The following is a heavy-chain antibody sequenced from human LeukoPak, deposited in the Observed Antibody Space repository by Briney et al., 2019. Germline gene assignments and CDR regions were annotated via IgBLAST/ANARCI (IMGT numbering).Heavy chain of an antibody. V-gene: IGHV1-3*01. CDR3: AREEVVPAAIMNGGFDY. J-gene: IGHJ4*02. CDR1: GYTFTSYA. D-gene: IGHD2-2*02. CDR2: INAGNGNT. Sequence: ASVKVSCKASGYTFTSYAMHWVRQAPGQRLEWMGWINAGNGNTKYSQKFQGRVTITRDTSASTAYMELSSLRSEDTAVYYCAREEVVPAAIMNGGFDYWGQGTLVTVSS.